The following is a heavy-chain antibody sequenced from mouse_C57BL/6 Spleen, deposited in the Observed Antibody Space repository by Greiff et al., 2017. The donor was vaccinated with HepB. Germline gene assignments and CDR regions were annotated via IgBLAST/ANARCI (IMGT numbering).Heavy chain of an antibody. V-gene: IGHV1-26*01. Sequence: EVQLQQSGPELVKPGASVKISCKASGYTFTDYYMNWVKQSHGKSLEWIGDINPNNGGTSYNQKFKGKATLTVDKSSSTAYMELRSLTSEDSAVYYCARSLYSNYRSYFDYWGQGTTLTVSS. CDR1: GYTFTDYY. CDR3: ARSLYSNYRSYFDY. J-gene: IGHJ2*01. CDR2: INPNNGGT. D-gene: IGHD2-5*01.